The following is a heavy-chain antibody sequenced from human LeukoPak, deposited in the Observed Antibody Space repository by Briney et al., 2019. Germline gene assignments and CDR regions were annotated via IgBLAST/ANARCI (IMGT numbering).Heavy chain of an antibody. Sequence: ASVKVSCKASGYTFTGYYMHWVRQAPGQGLEWMGWINPNSGDTNYAQKFQGRVTMTRETSISTAHMELSRLRSDDTAVYYCARDPGFVVSEHYFDYWGQGTLVTVSS. V-gene: IGHV1-2*02. CDR1: GYTFTGYY. D-gene: IGHD3-10*01. CDR2: INPNSGDT. CDR3: ARDPGFVVSEHYFDY. J-gene: IGHJ4*02.